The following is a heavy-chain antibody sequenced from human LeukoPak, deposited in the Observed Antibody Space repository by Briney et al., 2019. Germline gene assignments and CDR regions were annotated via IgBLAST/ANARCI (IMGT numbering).Heavy chain of an antibody. CDR1: GGSISSYY. V-gene: IGHV4-59*08. CDR3: ARHLRYDSRGYDASDI. CDR2: IYYSGST. J-gene: IGHJ3*02. Sequence: SETLSLTCSVSGGSISSYYWSWIRQPPGKGLEWIGYIYYSGSTNYNPSLKSRVTISIDTSKNQFSLKLSSVTAADTAVYYCARHLRYDSRGYDASDICGQGTMVTVSS. D-gene: IGHD3-22*01.